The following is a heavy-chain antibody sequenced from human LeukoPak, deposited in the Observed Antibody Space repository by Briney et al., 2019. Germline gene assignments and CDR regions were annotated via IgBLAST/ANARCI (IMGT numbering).Heavy chain of an antibody. D-gene: IGHD6-6*01. J-gene: IGHJ4*02. CDR2: IIPIFGTA. CDR1: GGTFNSYG. CDR3: ARSSRYSSSYY. V-gene: IGHV1-69*05. Sequence: GASVKVSCKASGGTFNSYGISWVRQAPGQGLEWMGGIIPIFGTANYAQKVQGRVTMTTDTSTSTAYMELRSLRSDDTAVYYCARSSRYSSSYYWGQGTLVTVSS.